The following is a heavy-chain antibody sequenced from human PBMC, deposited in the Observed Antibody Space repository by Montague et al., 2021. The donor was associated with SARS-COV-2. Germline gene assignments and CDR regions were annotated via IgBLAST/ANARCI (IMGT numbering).Heavy chain of an antibody. CDR2: NYYSGXT. D-gene: IGHD6-19*01. V-gene: IGHV4-39*01. CDR1: GGSISSSSYY. J-gene: IGHJ4*02. CDR3: SGHVAVVSSGWYSLPGYFDY. Sequence: SETLSLTCTVSGGSISSSSYYWGWIRQPPGKGLEWVGSNYYSGXTXHXXXXKXRVTISADKSKNQLSLKLSSATAADTAVYYCSGHVAVVSSGWYSLPGYFDYWGQGTLVTVSS.